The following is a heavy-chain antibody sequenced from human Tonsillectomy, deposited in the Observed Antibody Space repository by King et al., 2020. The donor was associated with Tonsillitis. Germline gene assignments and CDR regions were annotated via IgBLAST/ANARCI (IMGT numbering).Heavy chain of an antibody. CDR2: ISYDGSNK. Sequence: VQLVESGGGVVQPGRSPRLSCAASGFTFSSYGMHWVRQAPGKGLEWVAVISYDGSNKYYADSVKGRFTISRDNSKNTLYLQMNSLRAEDTAVYYCAKDQGRYFDWLTYWGQGTLVTVSS. V-gene: IGHV3-30*18. D-gene: IGHD3-9*01. J-gene: IGHJ4*02. CDR3: AKDQGRYFDWLTY. CDR1: GFTFSSYG.